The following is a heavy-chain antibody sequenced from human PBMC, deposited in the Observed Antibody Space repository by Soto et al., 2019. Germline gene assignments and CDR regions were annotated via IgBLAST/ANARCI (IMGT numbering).Heavy chain of an antibody. D-gene: IGHD4-4*01. J-gene: IGHJ5*02. V-gene: IGHV3-33*01. CDR1: GFTLSNYG. CDR3: ARALQYQSWLDP. CDR2: IWSGGSNK. Sequence: QVQLVESGGGVVQPGRSLRLSCAASGFTLSNYGMHWVRQAPGKGLEWVAVIWSGGSNKYYADSVKGRFTISRDNSKNTLYLQKNSRRAADTAVYYCARALQYQSWLDPWGQGTLVTVSS.